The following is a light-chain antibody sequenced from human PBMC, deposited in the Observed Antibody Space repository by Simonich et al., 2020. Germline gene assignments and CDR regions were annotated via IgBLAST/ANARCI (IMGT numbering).Light chain of an antibody. V-gene: IGKV3D-20*01. CDR2: DAS. CDR1: QSVSSSY. CDR3: QQYGSSIT. J-gene: IGKJ5*01. Sequence: EIVLTQSPATLSLSPGERATLSCGASQSVSSSYLAWYQQKPGLAPRLLNYDASSRATGIPDRFSGSGAGTDFTLTISRLVPEDFAVYYCQQYGSSITFGQGTRLEIK.